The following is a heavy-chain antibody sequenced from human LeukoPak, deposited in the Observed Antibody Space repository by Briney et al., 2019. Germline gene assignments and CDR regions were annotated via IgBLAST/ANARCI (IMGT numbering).Heavy chain of an antibody. CDR3: ARAGAHYYYYYYMDV. CDR1: GGSISSYY. J-gene: IGHJ6*03. Sequence: PSETLSLTCTVSGGSISSYYWSWIRQPAGKGLEWIGRIYTSGSTNYNPSLKSRVTMSVDTSKNQFSLMLSSVTAAVTAVYYCARAGAHYYYYYYMDVWGKGTTVTVSS. V-gene: IGHV4-4*07. D-gene: IGHD1-26*01. CDR2: IYTSGST.